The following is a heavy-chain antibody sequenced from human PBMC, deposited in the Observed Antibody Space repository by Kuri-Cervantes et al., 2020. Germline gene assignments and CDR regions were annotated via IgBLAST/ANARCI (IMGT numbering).Heavy chain of an antibody. V-gene: IGHV6-1*01. Sequence: SETLSLTCALSGDSVSSNSAAWNWIRQSPSRGLEWLGRTYYRSKLYTDYAISVKSRITINPDTSKNQFSLQLNSVTPEDTAVYYCARENWGMILTEFDPWGQGTLVTVSS. D-gene: IGHD7-27*01. CDR3: ARENWGMILTEFDP. CDR1: GDSVSSNSAA. CDR2: TYYRSKLYT. J-gene: IGHJ5*02.